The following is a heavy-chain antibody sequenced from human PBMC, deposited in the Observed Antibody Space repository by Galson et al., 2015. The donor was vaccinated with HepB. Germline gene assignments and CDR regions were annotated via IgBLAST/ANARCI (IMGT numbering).Heavy chain of an antibody. Sequence: SVKVSCKASGYTFTSYDINWVRQATGQGLEWMGWMNPNSGNTGYAQQFQGRVTMTRNTSISTAYMELSSLRSEDTAVYYCAREGYYYGSGTNWFDPWGQGTLVTVSS. V-gene: IGHV1-8*01. CDR3: AREGYYYGSGTNWFDP. CDR2: MNPNSGNT. J-gene: IGHJ5*02. D-gene: IGHD3-10*01. CDR1: GYTFTSYD.